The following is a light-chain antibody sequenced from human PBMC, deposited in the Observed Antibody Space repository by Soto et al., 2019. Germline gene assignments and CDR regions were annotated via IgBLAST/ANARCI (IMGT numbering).Light chain of an antibody. CDR2: SNN. J-gene: IGLJ1*01. CDR3: AAWDDSLNGLYV. V-gene: IGLV1-44*01. CDR1: SSNIGSNT. Sequence: QSVLTQPPSASGTPGQRVTISCSGSSSNIGSNTVNWYQPLPGTAPKLLIYSNNQRPSGVPDRFSGSKSGTSASLAISGLHSEDGTDYYCAAWDDSLNGLYVFRTGTK.